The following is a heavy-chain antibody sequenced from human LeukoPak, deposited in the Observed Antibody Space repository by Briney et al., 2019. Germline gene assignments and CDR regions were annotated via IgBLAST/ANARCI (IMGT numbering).Heavy chain of an antibody. CDR3: AREVRGYSYGYRPTELYWYIDV. V-gene: IGHV4-59*12. Sequence: SETLSLTCTVSGGSIRSYYWSWIRQPPGKGLEWIGYIYYSGSTNYNPSLKSRVTISVDTSKNQFSLKLSSVTAADTAVYYCAREVRGYSYGYRPTELYWYIDVWGRGTLVTVSS. D-gene: IGHD5-18*01. CDR2: IYYSGST. J-gene: IGHJ2*01. CDR1: GGSIRSYY.